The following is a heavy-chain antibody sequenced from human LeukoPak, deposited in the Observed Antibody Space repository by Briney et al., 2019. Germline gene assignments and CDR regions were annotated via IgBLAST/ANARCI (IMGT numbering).Heavy chain of an antibody. Sequence: GGCPRLSCSPFGLAFSTYAMSWVRQAPGKWMEWVLAISGSGVSTYYADSVKGRFIISRDNSENTLSLQMNSLRVEDTAIYYCARYGYNINRIPFDYWGQGTLVTVSS. CDR2: ISGSGVST. D-gene: IGHD1-14*01. CDR3: ARYGYNINRIPFDY. V-gene: IGHV3-23*01. J-gene: IGHJ4*02. CDR1: GLAFSTYA.